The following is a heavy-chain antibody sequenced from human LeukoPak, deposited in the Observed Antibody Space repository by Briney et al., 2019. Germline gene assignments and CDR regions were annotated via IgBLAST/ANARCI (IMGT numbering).Heavy chain of an antibody. CDR3: ASGMTTATDY. J-gene: IGHJ4*02. V-gene: IGHV4-38-2*01. CDR1: GYSIRSGYY. Sequence: SETLSLTCAVSGYSIRSGYYWGWIRQPPGKGLEWIGSIDLSGNTHYNPSLKSRVTISADTSTNQFSLKLSSVTAADTAVYYCASGMTTATDYWGQGTLVTVSS. D-gene: IGHD4-17*01. CDR2: IDLSGNT.